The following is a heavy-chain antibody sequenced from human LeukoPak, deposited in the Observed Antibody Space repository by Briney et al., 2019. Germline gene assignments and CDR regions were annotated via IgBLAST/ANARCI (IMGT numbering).Heavy chain of an antibody. V-gene: IGHV4-34*01. CDR2: INHSGST. D-gene: IGHD6-13*01. CDR3: AREPMRYSSSGTRFDP. Sequence: PSETLSLTCAVYGGSFSGYYWSWIRQPPGKGLEWIGEINHSGSTNYNPSLKSRVTISVDTSKNQFSLKLSSVTAADTAVYYCAREPMRYSSSGTRFDPWGQGTLVTVSS. CDR1: GGSFSGYY. J-gene: IGHJ5*02.